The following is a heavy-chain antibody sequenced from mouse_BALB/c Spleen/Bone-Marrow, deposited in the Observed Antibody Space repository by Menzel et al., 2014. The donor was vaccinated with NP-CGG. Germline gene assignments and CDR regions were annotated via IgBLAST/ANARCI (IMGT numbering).Heavy chain of an antibody. Sequence: LVESGAELAKPGASVKMSCKASGYTFTSYWMHWVKQRPGQGLEWIGYINPSTGYTEYNQKFKDKATLTADKSSSTAYMQLSSLTSEDSAVYYCARDWDYWYFDVWGAGTTVTVSS. V-gene: IGHV1-7*01. CDR2: INPSTGYT. CDR1: GYTFTSYW. D-gene: IGHD4-1*01. J-gene: IGHJ1*01. CDR3: ARDWDYWYFDV.